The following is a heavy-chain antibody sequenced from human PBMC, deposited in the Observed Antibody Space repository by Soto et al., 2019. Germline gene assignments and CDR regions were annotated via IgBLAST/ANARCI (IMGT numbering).Heavy chain of an antibody. J-gene: IGHJ3*02. D-gene: IGHD6-13*01. Sequence: ASVKVSCKASGYTFTSYAMHWVRQAPGQRLEWMGWINAGNGNTKYSQRFQGRVTITRDTSASTAYMELSSLRSEDTAVYYCARWLSSWSRDAFDIWGQGTMVTVSS. V-gene: IGHV1-3*01. CDR1: GYTFTSYA. CDR2: INAGNGNT. CDR3: ARWLSSWSRDAFDI.